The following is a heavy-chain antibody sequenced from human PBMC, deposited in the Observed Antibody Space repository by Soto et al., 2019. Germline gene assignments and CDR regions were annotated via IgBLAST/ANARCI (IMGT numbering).Heavy chain of an antibody. Sequence: ASVKVSCKTSGYTFSSYTIAWVRQAPGQGLEWLGWISPDDGNTEYEQKFQGRVTMTADTLTNNAYMELRSLKYDDTAVYYCARLEAPFGESLNWGQGTPVTVSS. CDR3: ARLEAPFGESLN. J-gene: IGHJ4*02. D-gene: IGHD3-10*01. CDR2: ISPDDGNT. V-gene: IGHV1-18*01. CDR1: GYTFSSYT.